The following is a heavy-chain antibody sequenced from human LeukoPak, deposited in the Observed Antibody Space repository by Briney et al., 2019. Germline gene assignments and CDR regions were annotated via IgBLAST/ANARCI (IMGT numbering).Heavy chain of an antibody. D-gene: IGHD2-21*02. CDR3: ARAAVTATLQFDQ. J-gene: IGHJ4*02. V-gene: IGHV1-18*01. CDR2: ISTYNGNT. Sequence: ASVEVSCKASGYTFTRYGISWVRQAPGQGLEWMGWISTYNGNTKYAQKLQGRVTMTTDTFTSTAYMEVRSLRSDDTAVYYCARAAVTATLQFDQWGQGTLVTVSS. CDR1: GYTFTRYG.